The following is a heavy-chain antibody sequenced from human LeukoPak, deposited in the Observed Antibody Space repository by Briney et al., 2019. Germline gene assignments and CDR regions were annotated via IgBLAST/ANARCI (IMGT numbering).Heavy chain of an antibody. V-gene: IGHV3-66*01. J-gene: IGHJ4*02. CDR3: AIAAAGANYYSDY. CDR2: IYSGGSA. CDR1: GFTVSSNY. Sequence: PGGSLRLSCAASGFTVSSNYMSWVRQAPGKGLEWVSVIYSGGSAYYADSVKGRFTISRDNSKNTLYLQMNSLRAEDTAVYYCAIAAAGANYYSDYWGQGTLVTVSS. D-gene: IGHD6-13*01.